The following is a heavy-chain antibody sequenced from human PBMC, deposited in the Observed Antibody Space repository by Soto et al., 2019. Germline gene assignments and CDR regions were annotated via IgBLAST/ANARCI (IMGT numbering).Heavy chain of an antibody. V-gene: IGHV3-23*01. CDR1: GFTFSSYA. Sequence: LSLTCAASGFTFSSYAMSWVRQAPGKGLEWVSAISGSGGSTYYADSVKGRFTISRDNSKNTLYLQMNSLRAEDTAVYYCAKALNIVVVPAAIGYYYYGMDVWGQGTTVTVSS. CDR3: AKALNIVVVPAAIGYYYYGMDV. D-gene: IGHD2-2*01. CDR2: ISGSGGST. J-gene: IGHJ6*02.